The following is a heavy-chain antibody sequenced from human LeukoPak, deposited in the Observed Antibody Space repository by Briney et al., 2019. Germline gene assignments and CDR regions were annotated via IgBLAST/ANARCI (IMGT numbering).Heavy chain of an antibody. V-gene: IGHV4-34*01. D-gene: IGHD3-10*01. CDR1: GEHLCGYL. CDR3: ARDALYGSGSYWFDP. J-gene: IGHJ5*02. Sequence: SETLPLTCGVHGEHLCGYLWRWIRQPRGKGEEWVGEIHHRASTNYNPSLNSRVTISVDTSKNQSSLKLSSVTAAETAVYYCARDALYGSGSYWFDPWGQGTLVTVSS. CDR2: IHHRAST.